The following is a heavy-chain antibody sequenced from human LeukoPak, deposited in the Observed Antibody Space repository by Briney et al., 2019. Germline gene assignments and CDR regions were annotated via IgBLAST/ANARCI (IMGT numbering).Heavy chain of an antibody. V-gene: IGHV3-9*01. D-gene: IGHD3-22*01. CDR1: GFTFEDFA. J-gene: IGHJ3*01. CDR2: ITWNSGRV. CDR3: AKTHAGSGFLNDAYDV. Sequence: PGGSLRLSCEGTGFTFEDFAMHWVRQAPGKGLEWVAGITWNSGRVDYADSVKGRFTISRDNARKSVYLQMNSLRPGDTAFYYCAKTHAGSGFLNDAYDVWGQGAMVTVSS.